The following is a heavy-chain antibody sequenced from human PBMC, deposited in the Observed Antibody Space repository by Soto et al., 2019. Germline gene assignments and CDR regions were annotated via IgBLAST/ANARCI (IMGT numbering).Heavy chain of an antibody. CDR2: INSDGSSA. CDR1: GFTFSSSW. Sequence: PGGSLRLSCAASGFTFSSSWMHWVRQAPGKGLVWVSRINSDGSSASYADSVKGRFTISRDNAKNTLYLQMNSLRAEDTAVYYCARDGRYCSGGTCYGYYFYYMDVWGQGTTVTVSS. D-gene: IGHD2-15*01. J-gene: IGHJ6*03. CDR3: ARDGRYCSGGTCYGYYFYYMDV. V-gene: IGHV3-74*01.